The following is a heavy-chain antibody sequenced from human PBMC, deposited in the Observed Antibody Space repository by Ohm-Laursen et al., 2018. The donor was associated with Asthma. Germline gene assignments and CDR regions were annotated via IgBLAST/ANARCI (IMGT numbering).Heavy chain of an antibody. V-gene: IGHV3-30*18. Sequence: SLRLSCTASGLSFRSYGMHWVRQAPGKGLEWVAVISYNGSNKYYADSVKGRFTISRDNSKNTLYLQMNSLRAEDTAVYYCAKIRGRGSSSSDYWGQGTLVTVSS. CDR2: ISYNGSNK. J-gene: IGHJ4*02. CDR3: AKIRGRGSSSSDY. CDR1: GLSFRSYG. D-gene: IGHD6-6*01.